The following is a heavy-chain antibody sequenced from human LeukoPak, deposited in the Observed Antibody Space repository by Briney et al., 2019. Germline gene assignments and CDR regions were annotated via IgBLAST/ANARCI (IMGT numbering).Heavy chain of an antibody. CDR2: ISSSSSYI. V-gene: IGHV3-21*01. J-gene: IGHJ2*01. D-gene: IGHD2-21*02. Sequence: GGSLRLSCAASGFTFSSYSMNWVRQAPGKGLEWVSSISSSSSYIYYADSVKGRFTTSRDNAKNSLYLQMNSVRVEDTAVYYCARDPGGDVHDWYFDLWGPGTLVAVSS. CDR1: GFTFSSYS. CDR3: ARDPGGDVHDWYFDL.